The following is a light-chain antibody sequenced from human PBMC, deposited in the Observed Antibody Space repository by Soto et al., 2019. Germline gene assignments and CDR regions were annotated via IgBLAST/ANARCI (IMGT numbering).Light chain of an antibody. Sequence: QSVLTQPASVSGSPGQSITISCTESSSDLGSLNSVSWYQQHPGKAPKLMIFGVSVRPSGVSNRFSGSKFGNTASLTISGLQAEDEADYYCSSYTNGATYVFGGGTKVTVL. CDR1: SSDLGSLNS. CDR2: GVS. J-gene: IGLJ1*01. CDR3: SSYTNGATYV. V-gene: IGLV2-14*01.